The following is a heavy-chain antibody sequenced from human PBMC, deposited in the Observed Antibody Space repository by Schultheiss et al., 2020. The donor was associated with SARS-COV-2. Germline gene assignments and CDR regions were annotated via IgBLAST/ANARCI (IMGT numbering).Heavy chain of an antibody. CDR1: GFTFDDYA. CDR3: ATAPYTSGWFDY. D-gene: IGHD6-19*01. Sequence: GGSLRLSCAASGFTFDDYAMHWVRQAPGKGLEWVSGISWNSGSIGYADSVKGRFTISRDNAKNSLYLQMNSLRAEDTALYYCATAPYTSGWFDYWGRGTLVTVSS. CDR2: ISWNSGSI. J-gene: IGHJ4*02. V-gene: IGHV3-9*01.